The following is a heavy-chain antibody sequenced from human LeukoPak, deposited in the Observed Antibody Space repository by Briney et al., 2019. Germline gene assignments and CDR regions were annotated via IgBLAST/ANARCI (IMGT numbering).Heavy chain of an antibody. V-gene: IGHV3-21*01. D-gene: IGHD6-19*01. CDR2: ISSSSSYI. J-gene: IGHJ4*02. CDR1: GFTLSSYS. CDR3: ARDSSGWYPA. Sequence: GGSLRLSCAASGFTLSSYSMNWVRQAPGKGLEWVSSISSSSSYIYYADSVKGRFTISRDNAKNSLYLQMNSLRAEDTAVYYCARDSSGWYPAWGQGTLVTVSS.